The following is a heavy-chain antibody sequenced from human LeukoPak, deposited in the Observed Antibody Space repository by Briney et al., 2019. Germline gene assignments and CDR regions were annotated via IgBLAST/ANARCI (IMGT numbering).Heavy chain of an antibody. CDR1: GFTFSSYA. D-gene: IGHD2-2*01. Sequence: GGSLRLSCAASGFTFSSYAMSWVRQAPGKGLEWVSAISGSGGSTYYADSVKGRFTISRDNSKNTLYLQMNSLRAKDTAVYYCAKDLLFSVVPAAMEYYFDYWGQGTLVTVSS. CDR2: ISGSGGST. CDR3: AKDLLFSVVPAAMEYYFDY. J-gene: IGHJ4*02. V-gene: IGHV3-23*01.